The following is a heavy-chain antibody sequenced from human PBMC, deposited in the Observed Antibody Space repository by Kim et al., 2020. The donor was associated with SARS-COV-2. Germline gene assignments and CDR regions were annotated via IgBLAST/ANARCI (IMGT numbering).Heavy chain of an antibody. J-gene: IGHJ4*02. CDR2: ISGSGGST. V-gene: IGHV3-23*01. D-gene: IGHD3-10*01. CDR3: AKDVVVRGVIIGPFDY. CDR1: GFTFSSYA. Sequence: GGSLRLSCAASGFTFSSYAMSWVRQAPGKGLEWVSAISGSGGSTYYADSVKGRFTISRDNSKNTLYLQMNSLRAEDTAVYYCAKDVVVRGVIIGPFDYWGQGTLVTVSS.